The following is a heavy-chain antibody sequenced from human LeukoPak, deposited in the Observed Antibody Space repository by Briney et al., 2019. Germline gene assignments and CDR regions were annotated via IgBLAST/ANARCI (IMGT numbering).Heavy chain of an antibody. CDR3: WRTTGSGATEY. V-gene: IGHV4-59*08. J-gene: IGHJ4*02. Sequence: SSETLSLTCTVSGGSISHYYWSWIRQPPGKGLEWIGYIFYSGSTDYNPSLKSRVTISVDTSKNQFSLKLNSVTAADTAMYYCWRTTGSGATEYWGQGILVTVSS. D-gene: IGHD1-26*01. CDR2: IFYSGST. CDR1: GGSISHYY.